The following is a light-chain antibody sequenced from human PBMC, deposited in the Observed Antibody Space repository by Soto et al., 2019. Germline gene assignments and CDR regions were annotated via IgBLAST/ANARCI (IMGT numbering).Light chain of an antibody. J-gene: IGLJ1*01. CDR2: DVS. V-gene: IGLV2-14*01. CDR3: CSYTSSSTYV. Sequence: LTQPASVSGSPGQSITISCTGTSSDVGGYNYVSWYQQHPGKAPKLMIYDVSNRPSGVSNRFSGSKSGNTASLTISGLQAEDEADYYCCSYTSSSTYVFGTGTKLTVL. CDR1: SSDVGGYNY.